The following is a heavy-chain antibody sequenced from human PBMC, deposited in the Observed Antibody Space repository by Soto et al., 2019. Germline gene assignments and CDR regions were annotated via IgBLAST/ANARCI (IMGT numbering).Heavy chain of an antibody. CDR2: INPNSGGT. CDR1: GYTFTGYY. CDR3: ARGYNYYGSGSPRLYYMDV. V-gene: IGHV1-2*04. Sequence: GASVKVSCKASGYTFTGYYMHWVRQAPGQGLEWMGWINPNSGGTNYAQKFQGWVTMTRDTSISTAYMELSRLRPDDTAVYYCARGYNYYGSGSPRLYYMDVWGKGTTVTVSS. D-gene: IGHD3-10*01. J-gene: IGHJ6*03.